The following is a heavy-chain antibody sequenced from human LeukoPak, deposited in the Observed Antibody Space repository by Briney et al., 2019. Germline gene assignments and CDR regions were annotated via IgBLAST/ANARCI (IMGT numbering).Heavy chain of an antibody. CDR2: LYSGGDT. CDR1: GFNVGNNY. Sequence: PGGSLRLSCAASGFNVGNNYMNWVRQAPGKGLEWVSILYSGGDTYYADSLKGRFTVSRANSKNILSLQMNSLTAEDTAVYYCARVGDHYHWYFDLWGRGTLVTVSS. V-gene: IGHV3-53*01. J-gene: IGHJ2*01. CDR3: ARVGDHYHWYFDL. D-gene: IGHD3-10*01.